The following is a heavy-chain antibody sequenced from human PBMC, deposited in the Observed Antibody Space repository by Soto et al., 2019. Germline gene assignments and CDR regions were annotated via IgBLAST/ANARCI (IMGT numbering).Heavy chain of an antibody. J-gene: IGHJ6*02. CDR2: IKQDGSEK. CDR1: GFTFSSYW. CDR3: ARDVYGSGSYYPYYYYGMDV. V-gene: IGHV3-7*01. Sequence: GGSLRLSCAASGFTFSSYWMSWVRQAPGKGLEWVANIKQDGSEKYYLDSVKGRFTISRDNAKNSLYLQMNSLRAEDTAVYYCARDVYGSGSYYPYYYYGMDVWGQGTTVTVSS. D-gene: IGHD3-10*01.